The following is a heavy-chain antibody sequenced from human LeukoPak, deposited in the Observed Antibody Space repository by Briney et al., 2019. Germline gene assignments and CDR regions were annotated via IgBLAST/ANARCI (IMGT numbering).Heavy chain of an antibody. CDR3: ASIWCGSLDY. CDR2: ITTSSQV. D-gene: IGHD3-3*01. J-gene: IGHJ4*02. V-gene: IGHV3-21*01. Sequence: GGSLRLSCAASGFTFSRYSMNWVRQAPGKGLEWVSYITTSSQVYYAASIKGRFSISRDNAKNSLYLQMNSLRAEDTAVYYCASIWCGSLDYWGQGTLVTASS. CDR1: GFTFSRYS.